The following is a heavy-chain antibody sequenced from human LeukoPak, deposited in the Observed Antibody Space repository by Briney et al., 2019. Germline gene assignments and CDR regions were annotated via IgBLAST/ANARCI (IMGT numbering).Heavy chain of an antibody. V-gene: IGHV3-21*01. J-gene: IGHJ4*02. D-gene: IGHD5-18*01. CDR1: GFTISSYS. CDR2: ISSSSSYI. Sequence: GGSLRLSCAASGFTISSYSMNWVRQAPGKGLEWVSSISSSSSYIYYADSVKGRFTISRDNAKNSLYLQMNSLRAEDTAVYYCAGPSGYSYGFFYWGQGTLVTVSS. CDR3: AGPSGYSYGFFY.